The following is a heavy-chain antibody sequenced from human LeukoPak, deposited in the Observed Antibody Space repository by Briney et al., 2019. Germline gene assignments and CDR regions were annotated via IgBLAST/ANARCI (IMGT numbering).Heavy chain of an antibody. D-gene: IGHD5-18*01. CDR2: ISYDGSNI. CDR3: AKEGGYSYGANWFDP. Sequence: GGCLRLSCAASGFTFSSYGMHWVRQAPGKGLEWVAVISYDGSNIYYADSVKGRFTISRDNSKNTLYLQMNSLRAEDTAVYYCAKEGGYSYGANWFDPWGQGTLVTV. J-gene: IGHJ5*02. CDR1: GFTFSSYG. V-gene: IGHV3-30*18.